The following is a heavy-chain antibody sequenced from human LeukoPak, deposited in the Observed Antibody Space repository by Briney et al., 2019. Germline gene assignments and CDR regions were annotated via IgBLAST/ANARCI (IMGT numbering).Heavy chain of an antibody. CDR2: IYPGDSDT. D-gene: IGHD3-22*01. J-gene: IGHJ3*02. V-gene: IGHV5-51*01. Sequence: GESLKISCACSGFSFTTYWIGWVRQMPGKGLEWMGIIYPGDSDTRYSPSFQGQVTISADKSISTAYLQRSSLKASDTAMYYCARGPPYYDSSGYAFDIWGQGTMVTVSS. CDR3: ARGPPYYDSSGYAFDI. CDR1: GFSFTTYW.